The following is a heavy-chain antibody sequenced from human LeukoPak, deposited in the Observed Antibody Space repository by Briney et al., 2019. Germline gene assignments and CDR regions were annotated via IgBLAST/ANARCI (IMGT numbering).Heavy chain of an antibody. D-gene: IGHD5-24*01. CDR1: GGSISSYY. V-gene: IGHV4-59*12. Sequence: SETLSLTCTVSGGSISSYYWSWIRQPPGKGLEWIGYIYYSGSTNYNPSLKSRVTISVDKSKNQFSLKLSSVTAADTAVYYCARRRDLFDPWGQGTLVTVSS. J-gene: IGHJ5*02. CDR3: ARRRDLFDP. CDR2: IYYSGST.